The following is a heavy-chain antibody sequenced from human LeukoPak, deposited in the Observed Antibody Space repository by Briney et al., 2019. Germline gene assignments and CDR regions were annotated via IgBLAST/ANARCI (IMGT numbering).Heavy chain of an antibody. CDR1: GYTFTSYD. J-gene: IGHJ4*02. Sequence: ASVKVSCKASGYTFTSYDINWVRQATGQGLEWMAWMNPNSGESGCAQKFQGRVTMTRDTSISTAYMGLSRLRSDDTAVYYCARVGDLNYWGQGTLVTVSS. D-gene: IGHD3-16*01. CDR3: ARVGDLNY. V-gene: IGHV1-8*01. CDR2: MNPNSGES.